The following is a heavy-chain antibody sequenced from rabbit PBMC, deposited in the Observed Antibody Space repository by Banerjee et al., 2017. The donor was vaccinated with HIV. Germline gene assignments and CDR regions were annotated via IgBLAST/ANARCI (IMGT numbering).Heavy chain of an antibody. J-gene: IGHJ4*01. D-gene: IGHD3-1*01. CDR3: ARDERYGVIGWNFNL. V-gene: IGHV1S40*01. CDR1: GFSFSSNYY. Sequence: QSLEESGGDLVKPGASLTLTCTGTGFSFSSNYYMCWVRQAPGKGLEWIACIYAGSSGSTDYASWAKGRFTISKTSSTTVTLQMTSLTAADTATYFCARDERYGVIGWNFNLWGPGTLVTVS. CDR2: IYAGSSGST.